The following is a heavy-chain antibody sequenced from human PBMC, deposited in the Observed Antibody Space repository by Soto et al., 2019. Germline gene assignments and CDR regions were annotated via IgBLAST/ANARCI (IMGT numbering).Heavy chain of an antibody. V-gene: IGHV3-74*03. CDR2: MTGDGRTT. CDR3: ATAEVDY. Sequence: GSLRLSCAASGFTFGDYWMHWVRQPPGKGPEWVSRMTGDGRTTQYADSVKGRFTASRDNAKSTLYLQMNSLRAEDTAAYYCATAEVDYWGPGTLVTVS. J-gene: IGHJ4*02. CDR1: GFTFGDYW.